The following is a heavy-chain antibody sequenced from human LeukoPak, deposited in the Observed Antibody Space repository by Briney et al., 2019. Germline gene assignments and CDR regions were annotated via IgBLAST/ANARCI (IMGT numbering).Heavy chain of an antibody. Sequence: SVKVSCKASGYTFTSYYMHWVRQAPGQGLEWMGGIIPIFGTANYAQKFQGRVTITADESTSTAYMELSSLRSEDTAVYYCARGGSRHPSPEDYWGRGTLVTVSS. J-gene: IGHJ4*02. CDR2: IIPIFGTA. D-gene: IGHD1-1*01. V-gene: IGHV1-69*13. CDR1: GYTFTSYY. CDR3: ARGGSRHPSPEDY.